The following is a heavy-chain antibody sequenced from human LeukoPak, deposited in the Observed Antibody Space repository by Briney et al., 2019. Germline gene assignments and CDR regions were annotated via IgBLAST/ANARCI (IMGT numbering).Heavy chain of an antibody. D-gene: IGHD3/OR15-3a*01. J-gene: IGHJ6*03. CDR3: ARPRGQSAYMDV. Sequence: GGSLRLSCAASGFTVSSNYMSWVRQAPGKGLEWVSVICSGGSTYYADSVKGRFTISRDNSKNTLYLQMNSLRAEDTAVYYCARPRGQSAYMDVWGKGTTVTVSS. V-gene: IGHV3-66*02. CDR1: GFTVSSNY. CDR2: ICSGGST.